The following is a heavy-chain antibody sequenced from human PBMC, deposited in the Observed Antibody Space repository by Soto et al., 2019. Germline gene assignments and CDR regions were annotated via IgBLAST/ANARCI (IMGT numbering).Heavy chain of an antibody. CDR2: MSHSGGT. D-gene: IGHD1-1*01. Sequence: PSETLSLTCAVFGGSVNSGNYYWSWIWQPPGKGLEWIGEMSHSGGTHFNPSLKSRVTISVDTSKNQFSLKMSSVTAADTALYYCARVERGTATTVVDAFDIWGPGTMVTVS. J-gene: IGHJ3*02. CDR3: ARVERGTATTVVDAFDI. V-gene: IGHV4-61*01. CDR1: GGSVNSGNYY.